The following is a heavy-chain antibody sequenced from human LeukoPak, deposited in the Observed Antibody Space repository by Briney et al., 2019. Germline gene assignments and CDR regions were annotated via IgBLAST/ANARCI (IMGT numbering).Heavy chain of an antibody. J-gene: IGHJ4*02. CDR1: GFTFGDYA. CDR2: IRSKAYGGTT. CDR3: TRDRSGSYYFDY. D-gene: IGHD1-26*01. V-gene: IGHV3-49*04. Sequence: GGSLRLSCIVSGFTFGDYAISWVRQAPGKGLEWVGFIRSKAYGGTTEYAASVKGRFTISRDDSKSIAYLQMNSLKTEDTAVYYCTRDRSGSYYFDYWGQGTLVTVSS.